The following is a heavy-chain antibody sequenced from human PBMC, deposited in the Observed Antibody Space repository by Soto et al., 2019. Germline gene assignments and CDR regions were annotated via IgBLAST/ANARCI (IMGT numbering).Heavy chain of an antibody. CDR3: AGYIAAAGTGY. J-gene: IGHJ4*02. CDR1: GGSISSYY. V-gene: IGHV4-59*01. D-gene: IGHD6-13*01. Sequence: SETLSLTCTVSGGSISSYYWSWIRQPPGKGLEWIGYIYYSGSTNYNPSLKSRVTISVDTSKNQFSLKLSSVTAADTAVYYCAGYIAAAGTGYWGQGTLVTVSS. CDR2: IYYSGST.